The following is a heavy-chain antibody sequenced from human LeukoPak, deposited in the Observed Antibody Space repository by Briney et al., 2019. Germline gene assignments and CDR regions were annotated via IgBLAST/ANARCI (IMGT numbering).Heavy chain of an antibody. D-gene: IGHD3-10*01. CDR3: AKDLYGSGSYLALDY. Sequence: PGGSLRLSCAASGFTFSSYWMHWVRQAPGKGLVWVSRINSDGSSTSYADSVKGRFTISRDNAKNTLYLQMNSLRAEDTAVYYCAKDLYGSGSYLALDYWGQGTLVTVSS. J-gene: IGHJ4*02. CDR2: INSDGSST. CDR1: GFTFSSYW. V-gene: IGHV3-74*01.